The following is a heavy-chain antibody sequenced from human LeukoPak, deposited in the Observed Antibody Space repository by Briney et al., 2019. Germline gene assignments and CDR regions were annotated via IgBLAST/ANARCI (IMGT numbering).Heavy chain of an antibody. Sequence: GESLKISCKGSGYNFTSYWIGWVRQMPGKGLEWMGIIYPGDSDTRYSPSFQGQVTISAHKSISTAYLQWSSLKASDTAMYYCARHSVGATSSTNWFDPWREGTLVTVSS. CDR3: ARHSVGATSSTNWFDP. J-gene: IGHJ5*02. D-gene: IGHD1-26*01. CDR2: IYPGDSDT. CDR1: GYNFTSYW. V-gene: IGHV5-51*01.